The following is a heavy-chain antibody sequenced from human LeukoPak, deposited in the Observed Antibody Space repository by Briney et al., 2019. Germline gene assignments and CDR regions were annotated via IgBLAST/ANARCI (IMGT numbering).Heavy chain of an antibody. CDR1: GGSISGFY. CDR2: IYYSGST. V-gene: IGHV4-59*01. Sequence: SETLSLTCTLSGGSISGFYWSWIRQPPGKGLEWIGYIYYSGSTNYNPSLKSRVTISVDTFKNQFSLKLSSVTAADTAVYYCARVRVVAAEYYFDYWGQGALVTVSS. J-gene: IGHJ4*02. CDR3: ARVRVVAAEYYFDY. D-gene: IGHD2-15*01.